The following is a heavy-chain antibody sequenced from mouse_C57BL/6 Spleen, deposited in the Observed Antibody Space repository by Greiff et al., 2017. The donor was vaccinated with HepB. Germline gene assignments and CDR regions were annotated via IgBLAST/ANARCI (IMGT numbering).Heavy chain of an antibody. CDR1: GFTFSSYA. CDR2: ISDGGSYT. D-gene: IGHD1-1*01. V-gene: IGHV5-4*01. Sequence: LQESGGGLVKPGGSLKLSCAASGFTFSSYAMSWVRQTPEKRLEWVATISDGGSYTYYPDNVKGRFTISRDNAKNNLYLQMSHLKSEDTAMYYCAREGPITTVVATRFFDYWGQGTTLTVSS. J-gene: IGHJ2*01. CDR3: AREGPITTVVATRFFDY.